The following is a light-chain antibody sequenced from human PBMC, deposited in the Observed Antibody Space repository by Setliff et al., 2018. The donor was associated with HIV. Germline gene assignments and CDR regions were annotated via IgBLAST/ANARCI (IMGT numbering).Light chain of an antibody. CDR1: SSDIGRYNS. J-gene: IGLJ1*01. V-gene: IGLV2-14*01. Sequence: QSALTQPASVSGSPGQSITIPCTGTSSDIGRYNSVSWYQQKPGKAPKLLIFDVNNRPSGVSTRFSASKSGNTASLTISGLQPEDEADYYCNSFASNSAYTPYVFGTGTKVPS. CDR3: NSFASNSAYTPYV. CDR2: DVN.